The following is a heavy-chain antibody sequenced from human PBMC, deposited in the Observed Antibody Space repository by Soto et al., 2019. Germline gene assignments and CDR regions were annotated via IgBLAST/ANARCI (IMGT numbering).Heavy chain of an antibody. Sequence: GASVKVSCKASGYTFTSYGISWVRQAPGQGLEWMGWISAYNGNTNYAQKLQGRVTMTTDTSTNTAYMELRSLRYEDTAVYYCATENTRRGLTLFGVVIAALYYWGQGTLVTVSS. J-gene: IGHJ4*02. CDR1: GYTFTSYG. CDR3: ATENTRRGLTLFGVVIAALYY. D-gene: IGHD3-3*01. CDR2: ISAYNGNT. V-gene: IGHV1-18*01.